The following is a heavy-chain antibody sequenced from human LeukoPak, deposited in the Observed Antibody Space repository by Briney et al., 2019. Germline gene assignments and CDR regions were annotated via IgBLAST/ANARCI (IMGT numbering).Heavy chain of an antibody. CDR1: GFTFSSYE. CDR2: ISSNDNTI. D-gene: IGHD3-10*01. CDR3: AKKGYGSGSYHWFDP. V-gene: IGHV3-48*03. Sequence: PGGSLRLSCAASGFTFSSYEMNWVRQAPGKGLEWVSYISSNDNTIYYAGSVKGRFTISRDNAKNSLYLQMNSLRAEDTAVYYCAKKGYGSGSYHWFDPWGQGTLVTVSS. J-gene: IGHJ5*02.